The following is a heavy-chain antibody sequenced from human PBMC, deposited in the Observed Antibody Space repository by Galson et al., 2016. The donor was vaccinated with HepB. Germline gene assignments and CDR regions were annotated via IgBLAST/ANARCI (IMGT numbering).Heavy chain of an antibody. CDR2: INPNSGGT. J-gene: IGHJ6*02. Sequence: SVKVSCKASGYTFTGYYMHWVRQAPGQGLEWMGWINPNSGGTNYTQKFQGRVTMTRDTSVSTAYMEPSRLRSDDTAVYFCARYCSGAGCTGALDIWGQGTTVTV. D-gene: IGHD2-15*01. CDR1: GYTFTGYY. V-gene: IGHV1-2*02. CDR3: ARYCSGAGCTGALDI.